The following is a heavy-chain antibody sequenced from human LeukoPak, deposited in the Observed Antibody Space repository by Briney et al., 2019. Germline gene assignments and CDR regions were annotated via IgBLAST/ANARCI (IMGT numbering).Heavy chain of an antibody. Sequence: SETLSLTCTVSGGSISPYYWTWIRQPPGKGLEWIGDIYYTGSTNYNPSLKSRVTVSVDTSKNQLSLKLTSVTAADTAVYYCARGKTGYSSSWYGRWFDPWGQGTLVTVSS. J-gene: IGHJ5*02. CDR1: GGSISPYY. CDR3: ARGKTGYSSSWYGRWFDP. D-gene: IGHD6-13*01. V-gene: IGHV4-59*01. CDR2: IYYTGST.